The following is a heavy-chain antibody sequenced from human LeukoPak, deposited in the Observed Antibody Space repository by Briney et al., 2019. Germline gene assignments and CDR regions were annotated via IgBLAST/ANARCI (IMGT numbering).Heavy chain of an antibody. CDR2: ISSSGSTI. J-gene: IGHJ4*02. Sequence: GGSLRLSCAASGFTFSSYEMNWVRQAPGKGLEWVSYISSSGSTIYYADSVKGRFTISRDNAKNSLYLQMNSLRAEDTAVYYCARDVSSGYYYGYFDYWGQGTLVTVSS. CDR1: GFTFSSYE. CDR3: ARDVSSGYYYGYFDY. V-gene: IGHV3-48*03. D-gene: IGHD3-22*01.